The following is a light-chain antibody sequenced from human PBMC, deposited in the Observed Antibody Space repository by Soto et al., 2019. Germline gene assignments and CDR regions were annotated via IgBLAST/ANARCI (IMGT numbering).Light chain of an antibody. V-gene: IGLV2-8*01. Sequence: QSALTQPPSASGSPGQSVTISCTGSSSDVGGYNYVSWYQHHTGKAPKLMIYEVDKRPSGVPDRFSGSKSGNTASLTVSGLQAEDEADYYCSSHAAINVFGTGTKLTVL. J-gene: IGLJ1*01. CDR3: SSHAAINV. CDR1: SSDVGGYNY. CDR2: EVD.